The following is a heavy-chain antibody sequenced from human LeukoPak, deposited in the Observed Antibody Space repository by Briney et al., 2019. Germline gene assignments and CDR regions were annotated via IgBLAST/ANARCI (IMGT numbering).Heavy chain of an antibody. D-gene: IGHD1-26*01. CDR1: GFTFSTSV. CDR3: AKGYSATYGGSFDL. J-gene: IGHJ3*01. CDR2: ISASGSCT. V-gene: IGHV3-23*01. Sequence: PGGSLRLSCTASGFTFSTSVMSWVRQAPGKGLEWVSVISASGSCTYYADSVKGRFTFSRDNFKDTLYLQMNSLRAEDTALYYCAKGYSATYGGSFDLWGKGTMVSVSS.